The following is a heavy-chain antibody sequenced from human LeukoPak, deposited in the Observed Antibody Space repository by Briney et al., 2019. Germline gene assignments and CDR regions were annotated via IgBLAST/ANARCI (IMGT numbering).Heavy chain of an antibody. CDR3: ATDRFGGRPDY. D-gene: IGHD4-23*01. V-gene: IGHV3-74*01. J-gene: IGHJ4*02. CDR2: INSDGSGT. Sequence: PGGSLRLSCAASGFTFSSNWMHWVRQAPRKGLVWVSHINSDGSGTNYADSVKGRFTISRDNAKNTLYLQMDSLRAEDTAVYYCATDRFGGRPDYWGQGTLVSVSS. CDR1: GFTFSSNW.